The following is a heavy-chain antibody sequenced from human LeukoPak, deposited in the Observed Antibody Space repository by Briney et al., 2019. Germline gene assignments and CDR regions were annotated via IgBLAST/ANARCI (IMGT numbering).Heavy chain of an antibody. CDR2: ISDTGRLS. J-gene: IGHJ4*02. CDR3: ARNQEIDYYDSSGFYWGVEY. CDR1: GFTFSSSA. V-gene: IGHV3-23*01. Sequence: GGSLRLSCAASGFTFSSSAMSWVRQAPGKGLEWVAAISDTGRLSYCADSVNGRFTISRDNSKNSLYLQMDSLRAEDTAVYYCARNQEIDYYDSSGFYWGVEYWGQGTLVTVSS. D-gene: IGHD3-22*01.